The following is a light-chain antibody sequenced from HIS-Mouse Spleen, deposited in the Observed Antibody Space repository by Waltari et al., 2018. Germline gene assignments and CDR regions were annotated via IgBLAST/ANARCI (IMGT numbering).Light chain of an antibody. J-gene: IGKJ1*01. V-gene: IGKV1-9*01. Sequence: DIQLTQSPSFLSASVGDRVTITCRASQGSSSYLAWYQQKPGKAPKLLIYAASTLQSGVPSRFSGSGSGTEFTLTISSLQREDYAAYYCQQLKSYPPTFGQGTKVEIK. CDR3: QQLKSYPPT. CDR2: AAS. CDR1: QGSSSY.